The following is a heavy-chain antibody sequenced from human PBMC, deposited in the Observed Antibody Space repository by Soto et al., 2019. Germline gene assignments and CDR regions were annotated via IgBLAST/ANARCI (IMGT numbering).Heavy chain of an antibody. CDR3: ARRARPDFYHMDV. CDR2: ISSNGVGR. D-gene: IGHD6-6*01. J-gene: IGHJ6*03. Sequence: EVQLAESGGGLAQPGGSLRLSCAASGFTLSGYAMDWVRQAPGKGLEYVSGISSNGVGRYYANSVQGRFTISRDNSKNTVYLQMGSLRPEDMAVYYCARRARPDFYHMDVWGKGTTVTVSS. CDR1: GFTLSGYA. V-gene: IGHV3-64*01.